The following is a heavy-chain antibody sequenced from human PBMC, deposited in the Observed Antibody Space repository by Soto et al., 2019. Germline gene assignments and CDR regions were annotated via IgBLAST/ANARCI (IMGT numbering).Heavy chain of an antibody. CDR3: AREWVGVADGRGVPQRVYFDL. Sequence: QVQLVQSGAEVKKPGASVKVSCKASGYTFTSYAMHWVRHAPGQRLEWMGWINAGNGNTKDSQKLQGRVTLTRDTSASTAYRELSSLRSEDTAVYYCAREWVGVADGRGVPQRVYFDLWGRGTLVTVSS. D-gene: IGHD2-15*01. J-gene: IGHJ2*01. CDR1: GYTFTSYA. CDR2: INAGNGNT. V-gene: IGHV1-3*01.